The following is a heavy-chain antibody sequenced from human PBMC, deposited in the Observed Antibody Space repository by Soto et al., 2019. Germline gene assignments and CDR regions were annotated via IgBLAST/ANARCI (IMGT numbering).Heavy chain of an antibody. CDR1: GFTFSYYY. D-gene: IGHD3-22*01. Sequence: PGGSLRLSCAASGFTFSYYYMTWLRQAPGKGLEWVSYISSSSTYTSYADSVKGRFSISRDNAKNSLYLQMNSLRAEDTAVYYCARNYFDSSGYHHFDYWGQGTLVTVSS. V-gene: IGHV3-11*03. CDR3: ARNYFDSSGYHHFDY. CDR2: ISSSSTYT. J-gene: IGHJ4*02.